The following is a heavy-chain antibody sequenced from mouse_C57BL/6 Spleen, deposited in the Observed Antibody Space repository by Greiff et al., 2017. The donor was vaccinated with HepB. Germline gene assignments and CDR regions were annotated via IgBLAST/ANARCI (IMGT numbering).Heavy chain of an antibody. D-gene: IGHD4-1*01. Sequence: EVQLVESGGGLVKPGGSLKLSCAASGFTFSSSAMSWVRHTPEKRLEWVATISDGGSYTYYPDNVKGRFTISRDNAKNNLYLQMSHLKSEDTAMYYCARETGTIDYWGQGTTLTVSS. CDR3: ARETGTIDY. CDR2: ISDGGSYT. J-gene: IGHJ2*01. V-gene: IGHV5-4*01. CDR1: GFTFSSSA.